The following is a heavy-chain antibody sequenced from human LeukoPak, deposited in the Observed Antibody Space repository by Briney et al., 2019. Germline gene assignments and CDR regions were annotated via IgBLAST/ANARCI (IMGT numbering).Heavy chain of an antibody. Sequence: SETLSLTRTVSGGSISSHYWSWIRQPPGKGLEWIGYIYYSGSTNYNPSLKSRVTISVDTSKNQFSLKLSSVTAADTAVYYCARESEGRFDPWGQGTLVTVSS. V-gene: IGHV4-59*11. CDR1: GGSISSHY. CDR3: ARESEGRFDP. J-gene: IGHJ5*02. CDR2: IYYSGST.